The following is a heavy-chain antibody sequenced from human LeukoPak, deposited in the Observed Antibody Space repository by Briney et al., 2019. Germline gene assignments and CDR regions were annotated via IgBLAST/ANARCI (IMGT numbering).Heavy chain of an antibody. CDR3: AKSADSGYYLDY. J-gene: IGHJ4*02. D-gene: IGHD1-26*01. CDR1: GYRFTSDW. V-gene: IGHV5-51*01. CDR2: IYPGDSDT. Sequence: GECLKISCKGSGYRFTSDWIGWVRQMPGRGLEWMGSIYPGDSDTRYSPSFQGQVTISADKSISTAYLQWSSLKASDTAMYYCAKSADSGYYLDYWGQGTLVTVSS.